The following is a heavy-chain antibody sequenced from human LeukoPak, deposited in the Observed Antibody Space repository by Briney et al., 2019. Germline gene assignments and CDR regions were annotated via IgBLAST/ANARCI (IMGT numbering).Heavy chain of an antibody. Sequence: GRSLRLSCAASGFTFSTYSMNWVRPAPGKGLEWISFISTSSIYIYYADSVKGRFTISRDNARNSLYLRMNSLRAEDTAVYYCARGEWSSSPFDYWGQGTLVTVSS. CDR2: ISTSSIYI. CDR1: GFTFSTYS. V-gene: IGHV3-21*01. CDR3: ARGEWSSSPFDY. D-gene: IGHD6-6*01. J-gene: IGHJ4*02.